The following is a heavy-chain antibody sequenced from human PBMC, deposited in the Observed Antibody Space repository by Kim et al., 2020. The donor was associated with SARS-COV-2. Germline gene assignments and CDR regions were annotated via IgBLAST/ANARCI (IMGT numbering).Heavy chain of an antibody. CDR3: ARDSGQYSYGPPAY. D-gene: IGHD5-18*01. CDR2: ISAYNGNT. Sequence: ASVKVSCKASGYTFTSYGISWVRQAPGQGLEWMGWISAYNGNTNYAQKLQGRVTMTTDTSTSTAYMELRSLRSDDTAVYYCARDSGQYSYGPPAYWGQGTLVTVSS. CDR1: GYTFTSYG. J-gene: IGHJ4*02. V-gene: IGHV1-18*01.